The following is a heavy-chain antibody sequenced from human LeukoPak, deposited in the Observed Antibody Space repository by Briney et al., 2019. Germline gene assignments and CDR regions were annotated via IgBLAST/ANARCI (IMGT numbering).Heavy chain of an antibody. CDR2: ISSSSSYK. Sequence: GGSLRLSCAASGFTFSSYSMNWVRQAPGKGLEWVSSISSSSSYKYYADSVKGRFTISRDNAKNSLYLQMNSLRAEDTAVYYCARAYCGGDCYSGVDRGTHYYFDYWGQGTLVTVSS. D-gene: IGHD2-21*02. CDR1: GFTFSSYS. J-gene: IGHJ4*02. CDR3: ARAYCGGDCYSGVDRGTHYYFDY. V-gene: IGHV3-21*01.